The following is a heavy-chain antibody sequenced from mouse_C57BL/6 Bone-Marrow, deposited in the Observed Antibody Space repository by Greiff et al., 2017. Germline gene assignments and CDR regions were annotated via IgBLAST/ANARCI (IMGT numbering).Heavy chain of an antibody. D-gene: IGHD3-1*01. CDR3: ARERDY. V-gene: IGHV5-12*01. CDR1: GFTFSDYY. Sequence: DVKLVESGGGLVQPGGSLKLSCAASGFTFSDYYMYWVRQTPEKRLEWVAYISNGGGSTYYPDTVKGRFTISRDNAKNTLYLQMSRLKSEDTAMYYCARERDYWGQGTTLTVSS. J-gene: IGHJ2*01. CDR2: ISNGGGST.